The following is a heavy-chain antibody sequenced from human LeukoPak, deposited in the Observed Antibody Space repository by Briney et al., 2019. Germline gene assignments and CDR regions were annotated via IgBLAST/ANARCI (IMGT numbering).Heavy chain of an antibody. CDR2: MNPNSGNT. CDR3: ARGAPQEYCSGGSCPYFDY. D-gene: IGHD2-15*01. J-gene: IGHJ4*02. Sequence: ASVKVSCKASRYTFTSYDFNWVRQATGQGLEWMGWMNPNSGNTGYAQKFQGRVTMTRNTSISTAYMEVSSLRSEDTAVYYCARGAPQEYCSGGSCPYFDYWGQGTLVTVSS. CDR1: RYTFTSYD. V-gene: IGHV1-8*01.